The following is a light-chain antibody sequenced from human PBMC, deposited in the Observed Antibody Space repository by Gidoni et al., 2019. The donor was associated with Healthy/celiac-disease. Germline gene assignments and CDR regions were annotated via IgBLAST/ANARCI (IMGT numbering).Light chain of an antibody. V-gene: IGKV1D-13*01. CDR1: QGISSA. CDR2: DAS. J-gene: IGKJ4*01. CDR3: QQFNNYLLT. Sequence: AIQLTQSPSSLPASVGDRVTITCRASQGISSALAWYQQKPGKAPKLLIYDASSLESGVPSRFSGSGSGTDFTLTSSSLQPEDFATYYCQQFNNYLLTFGGGTKVEIK.